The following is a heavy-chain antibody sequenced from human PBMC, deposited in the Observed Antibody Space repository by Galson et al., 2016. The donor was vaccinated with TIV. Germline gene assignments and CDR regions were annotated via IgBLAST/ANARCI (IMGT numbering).Heavy chain of an antibody. CDR1: EYNFSKYD. CDR2: FDPEDGET. J-gene: IGHJ4*02. V-gene: IGHV1-24*01. CDR3: ATKGGL. Sequence: SVKVSCKASEYNFSKYDINWVRQAPGKGLEWMGGFDPEDGETIYAQRFQGRVTMTEDTSTDTAYMELNSLRSEDTAVYYCATKGGLWGQGTLVTVSS.